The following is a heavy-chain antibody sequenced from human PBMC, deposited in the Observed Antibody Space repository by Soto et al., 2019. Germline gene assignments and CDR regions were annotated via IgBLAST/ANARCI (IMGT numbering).Heavy chain of an antibody. J-gene: IGHJ3*02. Sequence: GSLRLSCAASGFTFSSYSMNWVRQAPGKGLEWVSSISSSSSYIYYADSVKGRFTISRDNAKNSLYLQMNSLRAEDTAVYYCARDLSPYYYDSSGYYGDAFDIWGQGTMVTVSS. V-gene: IGHV3-21*01. CDR2: ISSSSSYI. CDR3: ARDLSPYYYDSSGYYGDAFDI. CDR1: GFTFSSYS. D-gene: IGHD3-22*01.